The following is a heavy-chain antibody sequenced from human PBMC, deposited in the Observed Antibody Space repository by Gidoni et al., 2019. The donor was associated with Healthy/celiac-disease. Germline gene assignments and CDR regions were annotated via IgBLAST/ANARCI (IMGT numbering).Heavy chain of an antibody. CDR2: INHSGST. J-gene: IGHJ5*02. CDR3: ARVRYSSGWYNWFDP. Sequence: QVQLQQWGAGLLKPSEPLSLTCAVYGGPFSGYYLSGIRQPTGKGLEWIGEINHSGSTNYNPSLKSRVTISVDTSKNQFSLTLSSVTAADTAVYYCARVRYSSGWYNWFDPWGQGTLVTVSS. V-gene: IGHV4-34*01. CDR1: GGPFSGYY. D-gene: IGHD6-19*01.